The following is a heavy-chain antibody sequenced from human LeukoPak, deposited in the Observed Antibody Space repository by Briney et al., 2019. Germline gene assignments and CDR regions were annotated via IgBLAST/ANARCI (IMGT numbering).Heavy chain of an antibody. V-gene: IGHV3-30*18. CDR2: ISYDGSNK. J-gene: IGHJ4*02. CDR3: ANGDFDY. CDR1: GFTFSSYG. Sequence: PGGSLRLSCAASGFTFSSYGMHXXRQAPGKGLEWVAVISYDGSNKYYADSVKGRXXXSRDNSKNTLYLQMNSLRAEDTAVYYCANGDFDYWGQGTLVTVSS.